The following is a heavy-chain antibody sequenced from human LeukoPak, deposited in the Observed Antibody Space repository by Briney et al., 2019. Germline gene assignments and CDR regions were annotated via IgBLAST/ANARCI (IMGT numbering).Heavy chain of an antibody. D-gene: IGHD4-17*01. V-gene: IGHV1-2*02. CDR3: ARDGELDYGDFDYNWFDP. J-gene: IGHJ5*02. Sequence: GASVKVSCKASGYTFTGYHMHWVRQAPGQGLEWMGWINPNSGGTNYAQKFQGRVTITADKSTSTAYMELSSLRSEDTAVYYCARDGELDYGDFDYNWFDPWGQGTLVTVSS. CDR2: INPNSGGT. CDR1: GYTFTGYH.